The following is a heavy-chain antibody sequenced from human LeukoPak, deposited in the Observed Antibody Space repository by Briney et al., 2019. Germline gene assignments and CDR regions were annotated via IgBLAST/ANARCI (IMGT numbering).Heavy chain of an antibody. J-gene: IGHJ5*02. D-gene: IGHD3-3*01. V-gene: IGHV4-61*01. Sequence: SETLSFTCTVSGGSVSSGSYYWSWIRQPPGKGLEWIGYIYYSGSTNYNPSLESRVTISVDTSKNQFSLKLSSVTAADTAVYYCARVGITIFGVVTAFDPWGQGTLVTVSS. CDR1: GGSVSSGSYY. CDR3: ARVGITIFGVVTAFDP. CDR2: IYYSGST.